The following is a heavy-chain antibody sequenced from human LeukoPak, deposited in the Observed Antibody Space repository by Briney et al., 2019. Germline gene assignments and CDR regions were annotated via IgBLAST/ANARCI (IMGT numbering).Heavy chain of an antibody. Sequence: PGGSLRLSCAASGFTVNSYWMQWVRQAPGKGLVWVSRINTDGSTTRYADSVKGRFTISKDSAKNTLYLQMNSPRAEDTAFYYCAREGYCSRTSCYPDYWGQGALVTVSS. D-gene: IGHD2-2*01. J-gene: IGHJ4*02. V-gene: IGHV3-74*01. CDR3: AREGYCSRTSCYPDY. CDR2: INTDGSTT. CDR1: GFTVNSYW.